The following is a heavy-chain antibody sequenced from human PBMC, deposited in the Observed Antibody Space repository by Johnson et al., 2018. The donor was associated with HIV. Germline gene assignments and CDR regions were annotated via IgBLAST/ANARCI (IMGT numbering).Heavy chain of an antibody. V-gene: IGHV3-30*18. CDR1: GFTFSSYG. D-gene: IGHD4-17*01. CDR3: AKGENDYGDFGLYAFDI. J-gene: IGHJ3*02. Sequence: QVQLVESGGGVVQPGRSLRLSCAASGFTFSSYGMHWVRQAPGKGLEWVAVISYDGSNKYYADSVKGRFTISRDNSKKTLLLQMNSLRAGDTAVYYCAKGENDYGDFGLYAFDIWGQGTMVTVSS. CDR2: ISYDGSNK.